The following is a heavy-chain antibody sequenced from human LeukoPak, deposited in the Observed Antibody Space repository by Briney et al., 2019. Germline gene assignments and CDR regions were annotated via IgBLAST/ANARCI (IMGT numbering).Heavy chain of an antibody. J-gene: IGHJ4*02. CDR3: ARAGGPTVTKYYFDY. CDR2: INPNSGVT. D-gene: IGHD4-17*01. Sequence: ASLKVSSKASGYTFTGYYIHWVPQAPGQGLEWMGRINPNSGVTNSAQKIQGRVTMTRDTSISTAYMELSRLRSDDTAVYYCARAGGPTVTKYYFDYWGQGTLVTVS. CDR1: GYTFTGYY. V-gene: IGHV1-2*06.